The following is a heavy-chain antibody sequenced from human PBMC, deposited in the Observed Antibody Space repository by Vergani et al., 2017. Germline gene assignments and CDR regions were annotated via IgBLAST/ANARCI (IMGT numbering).Heavy chain of an antibody. Sequence: EVQLLESGGGLVQPGGSLRLSCAASGFTFSSYAMSWVRQAPGKGVEWVSSISGSGGSTYYADSVKGRFTISRDDSKNMLYLQINSLRAEDTAVYYCAKTGLVVVTAEPYFFDYWGQGTLVTVSS. V-gene: IGHV3-23*01. CDR1: GFTFSSYA. J-gene: IGHJ4*02. D-gene: IGHD2-21*02. CDR2: ISGSGGST. CDR3: AKTGLVVVTAEPYFFDY.